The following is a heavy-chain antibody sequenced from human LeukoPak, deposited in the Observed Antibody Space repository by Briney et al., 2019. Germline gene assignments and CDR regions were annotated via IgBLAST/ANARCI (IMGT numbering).Heavy chain of an antibody. V-gene: IGHV3-21*01. CDR1: GFTFSSNS. D-gene: IGHD2-21*01. CDR2: ISSSSSYI. J-gene: IGHJ4*02. CDR3: ARVARFSYCGGDCAFDY. Sequence: PGGSLRLSCAASGFTFSSNSMNWFRQAPGKGLEWVSSISSSSSYIYYADSVKGRFTISRDNAKNSLYLQMNSLRAEDTAVYYCARVARFSYCGGDCAFDYWGQGTLVTVSS.